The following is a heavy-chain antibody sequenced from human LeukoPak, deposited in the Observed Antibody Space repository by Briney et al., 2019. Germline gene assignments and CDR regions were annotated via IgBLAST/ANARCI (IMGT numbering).Heavy chain of an antibody. D-gene: IGHD4-17*01. CDR3: AKGGTTVNTFVLVDY. CDR1: GFTVSSYA. CDR2: ISTSGGST. V-gene: IGHV3-23*01. J-gene: IGHJ4*02. Sequence: GGSLRLSCAASGFTVSSYAMSWVRQAPGKGLEWVSVISTSGGSTYYADSVKGRFTVSRDNSKNTLYLQMNSLRAEDTAIYYCAKGGTTVNTFVLVDYWGPGTLVTVSS.